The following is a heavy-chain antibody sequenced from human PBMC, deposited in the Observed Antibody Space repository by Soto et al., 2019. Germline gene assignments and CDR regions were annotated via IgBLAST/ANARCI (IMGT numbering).Heavy chain of an antibody. D-gene: IGHD6-6*01. CDR3: ARETPLSSSSFVDY. V-gene: IGHV3-30-3*01. J-gene: IGHJ4*02. CDR1: GFTLSRHA. Sequence: QVQLVESGGGVVQPGRSLRLSCAASGFTLSRHAMHWVRQAPGKGLEWVAIISYDESIKYYADSVKGRFTISRDISKNTLYWQMNSLRDEDTAVYYCARETPLSSSSFVDYWGQGTPVTVSS. CDR2: ISYDESIK.